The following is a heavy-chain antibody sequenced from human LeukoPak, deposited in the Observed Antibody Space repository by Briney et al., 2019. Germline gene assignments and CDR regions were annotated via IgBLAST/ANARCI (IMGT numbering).Heavy chain of an antibody. Sequence: GGSLRLSCAASGFTFSTYAMNWVRQATGKGVEGVSYISSSGSTIYYADSVKGRFTISRDNANNSLSLQVNSLRVEDTAVYYCARGYCSGGSCYRAFDAWGQGILVTVSA. CDR1: GFTFSTYA. D-gene: IGHD2-15*01. CDR3: ARGYCSGGSCYRAFDA. CDR2: ISSSGSTI. J-gene: IGHJ5*02. V-gene: IGHV3-48*04.